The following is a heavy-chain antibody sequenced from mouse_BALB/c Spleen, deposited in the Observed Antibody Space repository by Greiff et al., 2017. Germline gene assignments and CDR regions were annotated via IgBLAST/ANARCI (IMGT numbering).Heavy chain of an antibody. CDR2: IRLKSNNYAT. V-gene: IGHV6-6*02. Sequence: EVKLMESGGGLVQPGGSMKLSCVASGFTFSNYWMNWVRQSPEKGLEWVAEIRLKSNNYATHYAESVKGRFTISRDDSKSSVYLQMNNLRAEDTGIYYCTPNWDGGFAYWGQGTLVTVSA. D-gene: IGHD4-1*02. CDR1: GFTFSNYW. J-gene: IGHJ3*01. CDR3: TPNWDGGFAY.